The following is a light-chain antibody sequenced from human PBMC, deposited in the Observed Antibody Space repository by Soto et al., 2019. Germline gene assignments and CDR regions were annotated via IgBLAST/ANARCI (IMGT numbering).Light chain of an antibody. CDR1: QTVGSN. CDR2: GAS. J-gene: IGKJ5*01. Sequence: EILLTQSPGPLSVSPGERATLSCRASQTVGSNLAWYQQKPGQAPRLLIYGASTRASDTPARFSGSGSVTEFALTISSLQSEDFAVYYCQQYNNWPITFGQGTRLEIK. CDR3: QQYNNWPIT. V-gene: IGKV3D-15*01.